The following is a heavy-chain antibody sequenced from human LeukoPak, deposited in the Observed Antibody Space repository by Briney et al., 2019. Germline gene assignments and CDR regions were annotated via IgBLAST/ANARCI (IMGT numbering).Heavy chain of an antibody. Sequence: SETLSLTCTVSDGSISSYYWSWIRQPPGKGLEWIGYIYYSGSTNYNPSLKSRVTISVDTSKNQFSLKLSSVTAADTAAYYCARARRGVSRLYYFDYWGQGTLVTVSS. CDR3: ARARRGVSRLYYFDY. CDR1: DGSISSYY. CDR2: IYYSGST. J-gene: IGHJ4*02. D-gene: IGHD2-8*01. V-gene: IGHV4-59*01.